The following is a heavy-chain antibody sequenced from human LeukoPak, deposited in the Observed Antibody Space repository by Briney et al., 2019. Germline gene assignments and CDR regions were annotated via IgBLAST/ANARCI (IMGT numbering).Heavy chain of an antibody. J-gene: IGHJ4*02. CDR2: IKQDESEK. CDR3: ARALDSSSSRYQAFEE. D-gene: IGHD2-2*01. V-gene: IGHV3-7*01. Sequence: GGSLRLSCTASGFTFSNYWMSWVRQAPGKGLEWVANIKQDESEKYYVDSVKGRFTISRDNAKSSLYLQMNSLRAEETAVYYCARALDSSSSRYQAFEEWGQGTLVTASS. CDR1: GFTFSNYW.